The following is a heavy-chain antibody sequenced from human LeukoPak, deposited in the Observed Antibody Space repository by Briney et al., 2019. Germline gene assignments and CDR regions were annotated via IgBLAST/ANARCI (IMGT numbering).Heavy chain of an antibody. D-gene: IGHD3-22*01. V-gene: IGHV4-39*01. CDR1: GGSISRSSYY. Sequence: SETLSLTCTVSGGSISRSSYYWGWIRQPPGKGLEWIGSIYYSGSTYYNPSLKSRVTISVDTSKNQFSLKLSSVTAADTAVYYCARNPYYYDSSDYSFDYWGQGTLVTVSS. CDR3: ARNPYYYDSSDYSFDY. J-gene: IGHJ4*02. CDR2: IYYSGST.